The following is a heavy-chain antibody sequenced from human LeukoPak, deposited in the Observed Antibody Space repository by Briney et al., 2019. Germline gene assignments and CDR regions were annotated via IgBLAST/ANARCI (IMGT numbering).Heavy chain of an antibody. J-gene: IGHJ4*02. V-gene: IGHV4-34*01. CDR3: ARGFRSYYYDSSGYYFDY. D-gene: IGHD3-22*01. CDR1: GGSFSGYY. CDR2: INHSGST. Sequence: SETLSLTCAVYGGSFSGYYWSWIRQPPGKGLEWIGEINHSGSTNYNPSLKSRVTISVDTSKNQFSLKLSSVTAADTAVYYCARGFRSYYYDSSGYYFDYWGQGTLVTVSS.